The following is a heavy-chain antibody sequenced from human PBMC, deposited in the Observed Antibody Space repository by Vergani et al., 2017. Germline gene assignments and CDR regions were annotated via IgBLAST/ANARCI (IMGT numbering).Heavy chain of an antibody. J-gene: IGHJ6*02. V-gene: IGHV3-11*04. CDR1: GFKFSDHY. D-gene: IGHD1-14*01. CDR2: ISPGASTV. CDR3: AENPGISTPRHYYAMDV. Sequence: HVQLVESGGGVVQPGGSLRLSCAASGFKFSDHYMSWIRQAPGKGLEWVSQISPGASTVSYTDSVTGRFTVSRDNDNNSLTLDMPTLRVEETAVYYCAENPGISTPRHYYAMDVWGQGTTVTVSS.